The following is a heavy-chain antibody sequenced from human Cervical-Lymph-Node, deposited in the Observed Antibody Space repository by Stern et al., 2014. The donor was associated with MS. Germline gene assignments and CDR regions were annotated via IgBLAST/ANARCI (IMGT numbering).Heavy chain of an antibody. CDR3: AGSGTYYPDY. Sequence: VQLVESGPGLVKPSETLSLTCSVSGGSISSYYWNWIRQPPGKGLEWIANVHYSGTTNSHPSLKSRVTLLLDTSMNQISLKLTSVTAADTAVYYCAGSGTYYPDYWGQGILVTVSS. J-gene: IGHJ4*02. D-gene: IGHD3-3*01. V-gene: IGHV4-59*08. CDR2: VHYSGTT. CDR1: GGSISSYY.